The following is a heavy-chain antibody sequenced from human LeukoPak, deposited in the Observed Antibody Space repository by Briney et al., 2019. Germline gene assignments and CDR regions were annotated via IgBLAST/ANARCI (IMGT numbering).Heavy chain of an antibody. Sequence: ASVKVSCKASGGTFSSYAINWVRQATGQGPEWMGWMNPNSGNTGYAQKFQGRVTMTRNTSISTAYMELSSLRSEDTAVYYCARGGYDILTGYHNFDYWGQGTLVTVSS. J-gene: IGHJ4*02. CDR1: GGTFSSYA. CDR3: ARGGYDILTGYHNFDY. D-gene: IGHD3-9*01. V-gene: IGHV1-8*02. CDR2: MNPNSGNT.